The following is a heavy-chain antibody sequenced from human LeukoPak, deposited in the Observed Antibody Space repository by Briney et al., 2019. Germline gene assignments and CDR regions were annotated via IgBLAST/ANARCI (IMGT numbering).Heavy chain of an antibody. CDR3: AKDRIQLWPHYYGMDV. D-gene: IGHD5-18*01. V-gene: IGHV3-23*01. CDR2: FSAGGGGT. CDR1: GFTFSSYT. J-gene: IGHJ6*02. Sequence: PGGSLRLSCAASGFTFSSYTMNWVRQAPGRGLEWVSAFSAGGGGTYYADSVKGRFIISRDNSKSTLYLQMNSLRAEDTAVYYCAKDRIQLWPHYYGMDVWGQGTAVTVSS.